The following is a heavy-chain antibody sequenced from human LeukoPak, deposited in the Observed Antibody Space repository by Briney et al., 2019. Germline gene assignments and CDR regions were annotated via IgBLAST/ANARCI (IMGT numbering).Heavy chain of an antibody. CDR2: ISYDGSNK. J-gene: IGHJ6*03. V-gene: IGHV3-30*18. Sequence: GGPLRLSCAASGFTFSSYGMHWVRQAPGKGLEWVAVISYDGSNKYYADSVKGRFTISRDNSKNTLYLQMNGLRAEDTAVYYCAKVWYSSSWYVYYYYYMDVWGKGTTVTVSS. CDR1: GFTFSSYG. CDR3: AKVWYSSSWYVYYYYYMDV. D-gene: IGHD6-13*01.